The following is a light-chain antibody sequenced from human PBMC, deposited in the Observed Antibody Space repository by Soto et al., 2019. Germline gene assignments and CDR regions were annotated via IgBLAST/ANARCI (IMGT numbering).Light chain of an antibody. V-gene: IGKV1-39*01. CDR2: AAS. CDR1: QSISSD. CDR3: QQSYSTPRT. Sequence: DIQMTQSPSSLSASVGDRVTITCRASQSISSDLNWYQQKPEKAPKVLIYAASTLQSGVPSRFSGSGSGTDFTLTISSLQPEDFATYYCQQSYSTPRTFGQGTKVEIK. J-gene: IGKJ1*01.